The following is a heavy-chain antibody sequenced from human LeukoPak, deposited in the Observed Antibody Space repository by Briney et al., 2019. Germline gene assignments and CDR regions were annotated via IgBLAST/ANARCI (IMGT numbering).Heavy chain of an antibody. CDR3: ATYGYSSSSYWGFDY. CDR2: VSDTGST. Sequence: PSETLSLTCTVSGGSISSGSYSWNWIRQPPGKGLEWIGYVSDTGSTNYNPSLKSRVTMSVDTSKNQFYLKLTSVTAADSAVYYCATYGYSSSSYWGFDYWGQGTLVTVSS. J-gene: IGHJ4*02. D-gene: IGHD6-13*01. CDR1: GGSISSGSYS. V-gene: IGHV4-61*01.